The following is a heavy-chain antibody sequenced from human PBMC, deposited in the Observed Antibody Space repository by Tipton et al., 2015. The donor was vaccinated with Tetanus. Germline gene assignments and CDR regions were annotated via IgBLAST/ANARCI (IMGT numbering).Heavy chain of an antibody. D-gene: IGHD6-13*01. J-gene: IGHJ4*02. Sequence: GLVKPSETLSLTCSVSGDSISSFYWSWIRQPAGKGLEWIGRIYTSGSTNYNPSLKSRVTMSVDTSKRQFSLKLNSVTAADTAVYCWARGWGSSWYYFDYWGQGILVTVSS. CDR2: IYTSGST. V-gene: IGHV4-4*07. CDR3: ARGWGSSWYYFDY. CDR1: GDSISSFY.